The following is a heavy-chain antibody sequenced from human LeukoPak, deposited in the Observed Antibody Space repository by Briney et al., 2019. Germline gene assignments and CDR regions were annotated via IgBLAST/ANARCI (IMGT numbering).Heavy chain of an antibody. V-gene: IGHV1-69*04. D-gene: IGHD3-22*01. CDR3: ARDNDGVVVGSLLAFDI. J-gene: IGHJ3*02. CDR1: GGTFSSYA. Sequence: SVNVSCKASGGTFSSYAISWVRQAPGQGLEWMGRIIPILGIANYAQKFQGRVTITADKSTSTAYMELSSLRSEDTAVYYCARDNDGVVVGSLLAFDIWGQGTMVTVSS. CDR2: IIPILGIA.